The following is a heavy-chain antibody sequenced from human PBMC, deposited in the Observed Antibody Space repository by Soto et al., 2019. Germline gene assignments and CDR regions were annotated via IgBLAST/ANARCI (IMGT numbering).Heavy chain of an antibody. V-gene: IGHV3-30-3*01. CDR3: ARGEYYDFWSGYSPGYYYGMDG. D-gene: IGHD3-3*01. Sequence: GWSLRLSCAASGFTFSSYAMHWVRQAPGKGLEWVAVISYDGSNKYYADSVKGRFTISRDNSNNTLYLQMNSLRAEDTAVYYCARGEYYDFWSGYSPGYYYGMDGWGQGTTVTVS. J-gene: IGHJ6*02. CDR2: ISYDGSNK. CDR1: GFTFSSYA.